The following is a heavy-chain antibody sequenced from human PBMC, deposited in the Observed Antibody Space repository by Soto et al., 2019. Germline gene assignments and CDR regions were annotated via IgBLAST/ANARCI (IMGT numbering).Heavy chain of an antibody. Sequence: GESLNISCKASGYSFSLYWIGWVRQMPGKGLEWMGIIYPSDSDTRYSPSFQGQVTISADKSIYTAYLQWSSLKASDTAMYYCARGQVDTRLFDYWGQGTQVTVSS. D-gene: IGHD1-26*01. CDR1: GYSFSLYW. CDR2: IYPSDSDT. CDR3: ARGQVDTRLFDY. V-gene: IGHV5-51*01. J-gene: IGHJ4*02.